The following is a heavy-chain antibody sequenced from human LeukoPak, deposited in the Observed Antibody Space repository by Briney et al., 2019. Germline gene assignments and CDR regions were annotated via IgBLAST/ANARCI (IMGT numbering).Heavy chain of an antibody. CDR3: ARDNVGSSFDY. J-gene: IGHJ4*02. D-gene: IGHD6-13*01. CDR2: IKKDGSEK. CDR1: GFTLSSYW. V-gene: IGHV3-7*01. Sequence: GGSLRLSCAAPGFTLSSYWMSSVPQAPGKGLEWDGNIKKDGSEKYYVDSVKGRFTISRDNAKNSLYLQMNSLRAEDTAVYYCARDNVGSSFDYWGQGTLVTVSS.